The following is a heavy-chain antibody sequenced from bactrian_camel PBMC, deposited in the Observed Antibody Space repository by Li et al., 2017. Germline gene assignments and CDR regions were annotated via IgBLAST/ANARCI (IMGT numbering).Heavy chain of an antibody. Sequence: QLVESGGTSVQPGGSLRLSCVASGFTVGDFAMSWVRQAPGKGLEWVSTIYTGGGSTYYADSVKGRFTISRDNAKNTLYLQMNNLKSEDTALYYCAVDGGYYSYEHWADFGYWGQGTQVTVS. CDR2: IYTGGGST. J-gene: IGHJ6*01. V-gene: IGHV3S30*01. D-gene: IGHD2*01. CDR3: AVDGGYYSYEHWADFGY. CDR1: GFTVGDFA.